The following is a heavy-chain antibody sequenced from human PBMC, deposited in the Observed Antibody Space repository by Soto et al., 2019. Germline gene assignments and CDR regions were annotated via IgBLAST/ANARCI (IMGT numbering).Heavy chain of an antibody. V-gene: IGHV2-5*02. D-gene: IGHD2-21*02. CDR1: GFSLSTGGVG. Sequence: QITLKESGPTLVKPTQTLTLTCTFSGFSLSTGGVGVGWIRQPPGKALEWLALIYWDDDKRYSPSLRRRLTISRGTSKNQVVLTMTNMDPVDTATYHCIQSHCGGDCLQSYASHYYYGMDVWGQGTTVTVSS. CDR3: IQSHCGGDCLQSYASHYYYGMDV. CDR2: IYWDDDK. J-gene: IGHJ6*02.